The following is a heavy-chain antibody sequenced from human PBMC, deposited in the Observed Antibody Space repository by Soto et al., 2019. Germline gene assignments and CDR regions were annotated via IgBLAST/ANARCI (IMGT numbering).Heavy chain of an antibody. D-gene: IGHD1-26*01. Sequence: QVQLQESGPGLVKPSETLSLTCTVSGVSISGYYWSWIRQSPGRGLEWIGYISFSGGTNYNPSLKGRVTISLDTSKNQLPLKLSSVTAADTAMYYCARGRGNGAPGAFDVWGPEATVTVSS. CDR1: GVSISGYY. CDR2: ISFSGGT. CDR3: ARGRGNGAPGAFDV. V-gene: IGHV4-59*01. J-gene: IGHJ3*01.